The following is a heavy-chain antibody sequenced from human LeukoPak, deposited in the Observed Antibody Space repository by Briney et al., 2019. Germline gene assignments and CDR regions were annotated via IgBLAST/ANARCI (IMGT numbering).Heavy chain of an antibody. CDR3: AKDRYDFWSSREFDY. J-gene: IGHJ4*02. D-gene: IGHD3-3*01. CDR2: ISGSGGST. V-gene: IGHV3-23*01. CDR1: GFTFSSYA. Sequence: PGGSLRLSCAASGFTFSSYAMSWVRQAPGKGLEWVSAISGSGGSTYYADSVKGRFTISRDNSKNTLYLQMNSLRAEDTAVYYCAKDRYDFWSSREFDYWGQGTLVTVSS.